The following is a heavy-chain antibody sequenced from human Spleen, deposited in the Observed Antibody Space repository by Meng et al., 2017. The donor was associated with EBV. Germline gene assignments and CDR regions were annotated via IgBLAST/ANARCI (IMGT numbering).Heavy chain of an antibody. Sequence: QVQLVQSGAEGKKPGASVKVSCKFSEHSLTEVPIHWVRQAPGKGLEWMGGFDSEVGETIYAQSFQGRVTMTEDTSTDTAYMELASLRFEDTAVYYCTTEGGLIWGQGTLVTVSS. CDR3: TTEGGLI. CDR2: FDSEVGET. J-gene: IGHJ4*02. D-gene: IGHD3-16*01. CDR1: EHSLTEVP. V-gene: IGHV1-24*01.